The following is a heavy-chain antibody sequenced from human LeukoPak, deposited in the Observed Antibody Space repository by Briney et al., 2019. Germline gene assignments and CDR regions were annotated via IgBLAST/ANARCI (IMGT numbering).Heavy chain of an antibody. D-gene: IGHD6-19*01. V-gene: IGHV7-4-1*02. J-gene: IGHJ4*02. CDR2: INTNTGNP. CDR3: ARALKQWTRYYFDY. CDR1: GGTFSNYA. Sequence: ASVKVSCKASGGTFSNYAINWVRQAPGQGLEWMGWINTNTGNPTYAQGFTGRFVFSLDTSVSTAYLQISSLKAEDTAVYYCARALKQWTRYYFDYWGQGTLVTVSS.